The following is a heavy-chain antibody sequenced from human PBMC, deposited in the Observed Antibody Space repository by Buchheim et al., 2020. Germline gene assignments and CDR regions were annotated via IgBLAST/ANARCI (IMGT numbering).Heavy chain of an antibody. J-gene: IGHJ6*02. CDR2: IKQVGSEK. D-gene: IGHD6-6*01. V-gene: IGHV3-7*01. CDR1: GFTFSRHW. Sequence: EVQLVESGGGLVQPGGSLRLSCAASGFTFSRHWMSWVRQAPGKGLEWVANIKQVGSEKYYVDSVKGRFTLSRDNAKNSLYLQINSLRAEDTAVYYCTSSYGMDVWGQGTT. CDR3: TSSYGMDV.